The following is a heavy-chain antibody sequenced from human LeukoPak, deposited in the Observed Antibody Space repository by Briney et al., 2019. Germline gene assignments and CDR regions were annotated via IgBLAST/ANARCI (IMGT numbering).Heavy chain of an antibody. D-gene: IGHD3-3*01. CDR1: GGSISSYY. V-gene: IGHV4-59*01. CDR2: IYYSGST. CDR3: ASTISLELYGMDV. J-gene: IGHJ6*02. Sequence: SETLSLTCTVSGGSISSYYWSWIRQPPGKGLEWIGYIYYSGSTNCNPSLKSRVTISVDTSKNRFSLKLSSVTAADTAVYYCASTISLELYGMDVWGQGTTVTVSS.